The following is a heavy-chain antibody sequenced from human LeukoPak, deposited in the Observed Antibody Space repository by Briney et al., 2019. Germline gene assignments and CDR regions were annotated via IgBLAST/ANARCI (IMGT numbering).Heavy chain of an antibody. CDR2: IYYSGNT. D-gene: IGHD4-23*01. CDR3: ARVATTVVTQYYFDY. Sequence: SETLSLTCTDPDGSISSYYWRCIRQPPGKGLEWIGYIYYSGNTNYNPSLKRRVTISIDTSKNQFSLKLTSVTAADTAVYYCARVATTVVTQYYFDYWAQGTLVTVSS. CDR1: DGSISSYY. J-gene: IGHJ4*02. V-gene: IGHV4-59*01.